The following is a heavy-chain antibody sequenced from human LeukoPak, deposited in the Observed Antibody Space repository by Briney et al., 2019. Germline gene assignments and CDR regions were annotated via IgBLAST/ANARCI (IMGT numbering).Heavy chain of an antibody. V-gene: IGHV3-53*01. CDR1: GFTVRSNY. Sequence: GGSLRLSCAASGFTVRSNYMSWVRQAPGKGLEWVSVIYSGGRTYYADSVKGRFTISRDNSKNTLYLQMNSLRAEDTAVYYCQTYYYDSSGYWGQGTLVTVSS. CDR3: QTYYYDSSGY. D-gene: IGHD3-22*01. CDR2: IYSGGRT. J-gene: IGHJ4*02.